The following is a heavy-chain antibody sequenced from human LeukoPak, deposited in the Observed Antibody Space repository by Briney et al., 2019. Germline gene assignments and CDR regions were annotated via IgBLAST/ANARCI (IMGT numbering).Heavy chain of an antibody. Sequence: SETLSLTCSVSGVSVSSGSYYWSWIRQPPGKGLEWIGHIYYSGGTNCNPSLRSRVTISVDTSKNQFSLKLSSVTAADTAVYYCARHSSNWYYFDYWGQGTLVTVSS. CDR3: ARHSSNWYYFDY. D-gene: IGHD6-13*01. CDR2: IYYSGGT. CDR1: GVSVSSGSYY. J-gene: IGHJ4*02. V-gene: IGHV4-61*01.